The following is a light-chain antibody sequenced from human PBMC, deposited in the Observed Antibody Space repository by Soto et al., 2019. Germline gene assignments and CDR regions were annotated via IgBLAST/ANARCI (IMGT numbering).Light chain of an antibody. J-gene: IGKJ3*01. CDR1: QSIGTS. V-gene: IGKV1-39*01. CDR3: QQSYTAPFT. CDR2: SAS. Sequence: DFQMTQSPSSLSASVGDRVSITCRASQSIGTSLIWYQQKPGKAPKLLIYSASTLQGGGPSRFSGSGSGTDFTLTISSLQPEDFATYYCQQSYTAPFTFGPGTKVDVK.